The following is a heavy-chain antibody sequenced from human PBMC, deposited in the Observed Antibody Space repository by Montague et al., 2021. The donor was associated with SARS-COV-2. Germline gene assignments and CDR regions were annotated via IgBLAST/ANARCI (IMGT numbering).Heavy chain of an antibody. D-gene: IGHD2-21*01. V-gene: IGHV4-4*07. CDR2: IHPYGDI. J-gene: IGHJ3*02. Sequence: SETLSLTCTVSGDSVTERYLNWVRQAAGKGLEWIGFIHPYGDIHYNASLMSRVILSRDASKNQFSLTLTSVTAADTAVYYCAIGGDSAKCGIWGRGTLVTVSS. CDR3: AIGGDSAKCGI. CDR1: GDSVTERY.